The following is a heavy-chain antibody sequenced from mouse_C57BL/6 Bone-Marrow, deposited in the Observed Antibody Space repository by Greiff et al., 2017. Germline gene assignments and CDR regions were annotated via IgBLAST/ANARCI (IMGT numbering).Heavy chain of an antibody. D-gene: IGHD1-1*01. Sequence: ESGPGLVKPSQSLSLTCSVTGYSITSGYYWNWIRQFPGNKLEWMGYISYDGRNNYNPSLKNRISLTRDPSKNQFFLKLISVTTEHTSTSYCSREVIYCCSSYCAIDYWGQGPSVPVSS. CDR2: ISYDGRN. CDR1: GYSITSGYY. V-gene: IGHV3-6*01. J-gene: IGHJ4*01. CDR3: SREVIYCCSSYCAIDY.